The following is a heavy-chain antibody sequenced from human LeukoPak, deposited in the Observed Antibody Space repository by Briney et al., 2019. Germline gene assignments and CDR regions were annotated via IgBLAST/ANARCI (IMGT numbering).Heavy chain of an antibody. Sequence: SQTLSLTCAISGDSVSSNSAAWTWIRQSPSRGLEWLGRTYYRSKWYNDYAVSVKSRITINPDTSKNQFSLQLNSVTPEDTAVYYCARGYSSGWAIYWYFDLWGRGTLVTVSS. CDR2: TYYRSKWYN. V-gene: IGHV6-1*01. CDR3: ARGYSSGWAIYWYFDL. CDR1: GDSVSSNSAA. D-gene: IGHD6-19*01. J-gene: IGHJ2*01.